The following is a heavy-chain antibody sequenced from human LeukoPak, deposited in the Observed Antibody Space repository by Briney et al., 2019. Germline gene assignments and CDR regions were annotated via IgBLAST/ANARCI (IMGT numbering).Heavy chain of an antibody. CDR1: GFTFSNAW. CDR3: ARDRTGQWLVPG. V-gene: IGHV3-7*01. CDR2: IKQDGSEK. D-gene: IGHD6-19*01. Sequence: GGSLRLSCAASGFTFSNAWMSWVRQAPGKGLEWVATIKQDGSEKYYVDSVKGRFIISRDNAKNSLYLQMNSLRAEDTAVYYCARDRTGQWLVPGWGQGTLVTVSS. J-gene: IGHJ4*02.